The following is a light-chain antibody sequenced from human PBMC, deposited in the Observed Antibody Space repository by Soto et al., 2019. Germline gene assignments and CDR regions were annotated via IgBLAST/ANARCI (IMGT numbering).Light chain of an antibody. CDR1: QGISNY. CDR3: QKYNSAPLT. Sequence: DIQMTQSPSSLSASVGDRVTITCRASQGISNYIAWYQQKPGKVPKLLIYAASTLQSGVPSQFNGSGSGTDFTLTISSLQPEDVATYYCQKYNSAPLTFGGGTKVEIK. J-gene: IGKJ4*01. V-gene: IGKV1-27*01. CDR2: AAS.